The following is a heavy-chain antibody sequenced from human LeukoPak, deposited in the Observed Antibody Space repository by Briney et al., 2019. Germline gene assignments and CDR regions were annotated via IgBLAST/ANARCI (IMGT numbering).Heavy chain of an antibody. CDR1: GSSISIHH. Sequence: SGTLSLICTLSGSSISIHHWIWIRQSPAKGLEWIGYIYYSGSTNYSPSLKCRFTLSVDTSKHQVSPKLSSVTAADTAVDYCARQRYGELYGCDSWGQGSLPTDSS. CDR2: IYYSGST. CDR3: ARQRYGELYGCDS. J-gene: IGHJ5*01. V-gene: IGHV4-59*08. D-gene: IGHD3-10*01.